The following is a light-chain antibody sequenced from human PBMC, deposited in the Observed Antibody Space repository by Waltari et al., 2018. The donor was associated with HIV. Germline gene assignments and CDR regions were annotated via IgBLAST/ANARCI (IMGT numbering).Light chain of an antibody. CDR1: QSLLHFNGYNY. V-gene: IGKV2-28*01. CDR3: MQALESPPWT. CDR2: LGS. J-gene: IGKJ1*01. Sequence: EIVLTQSPVSLPVTPGEPASISCRSSQSLLHFNGYNYVDWYLQKPGQSPQLLVYLGSNRASGVPDRFSGSGSGTEFTLKISRVEAEDVGIYYCMQALESPPWTFGQGTKVEIK.